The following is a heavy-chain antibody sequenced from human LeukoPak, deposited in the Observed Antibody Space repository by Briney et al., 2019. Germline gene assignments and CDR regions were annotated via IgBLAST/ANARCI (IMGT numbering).Heavy chain of an antibody. D-gene: IGHD4-23*01. Sequence: ASVKVSCKASGYTFISYYLHWMRQAPGQGLEWMGIINPSGGSTSYAQKFQGRVTMTRDTSTSTVYMELSSLRSEDTAMYYCARANDYGGGDSDYWGQGTLVTVSS. J-gene: IGHJ4*02. CDR3: ARANDYGGGDSDY. CDR1: GYTFISYY. CDR2: INPSGGST. V-gene: IGHV1-46*01.